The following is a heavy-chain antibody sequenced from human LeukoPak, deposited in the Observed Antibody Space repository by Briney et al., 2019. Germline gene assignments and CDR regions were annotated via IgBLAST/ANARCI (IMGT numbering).Heavy chain of an antibody. V-gene: IGHV3-23*01. CDR2: ISGSGGST. CDR3: AKEARDIVVVPAVSGAFDI. J-gene: IGHJ3*02. Sequence: SCKASGGTFSSYAMSWVRQAPGKGLEWVSAISGSGGSTYYADSVKGRFTISRDNSKNTLYLQMNSLRAEDTAVYYCAKEARDIVVVPAVSGAFDIWGQGTMVTVSS. D-gene: IGHD2-2*01. CDR1: GGTFSSYA.